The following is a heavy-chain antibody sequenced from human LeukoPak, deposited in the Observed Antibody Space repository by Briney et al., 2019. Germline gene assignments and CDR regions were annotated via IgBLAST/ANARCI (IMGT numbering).Heavy chain of an antibody. CDR1: GFTFSSYA. V-gene: IGHV3-23*01. J-gene: IGHJ4*02. D-gene: IGHD4-17*01. CDR3: ARDIGGLDGDGLDY. Sequence: PGGSLRLSCTASGFTFSSYAMNWVRQAPGKGLEWVSGIGAGGTFTYYADSVKGRFTISRDNSKNTLYLQMNSVRDEDTAVYYCARDIGGLDGDGLDYWGQGTLVTVSS. CDR2: IGAGGTFT.